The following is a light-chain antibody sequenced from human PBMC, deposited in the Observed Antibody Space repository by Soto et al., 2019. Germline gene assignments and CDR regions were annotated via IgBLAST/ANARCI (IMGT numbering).Light chain of an antibody. J-gene: IGLJ2*01. CDR1: SSDVGTYNL. CDR2: EVR. Sequence: QSALTQPASVSGSPGQSITISCTGTSSDVGTYNLVSWYQQYPGKAPKLMIYEVRKRPSGITDRFSGSKSGNTASLTISGVQAEEEADYYCCSDAGSNSVIFGGGTKVTVL. V-gene: IGLV2-23*02. CDR3: CSDAGSNSVI.